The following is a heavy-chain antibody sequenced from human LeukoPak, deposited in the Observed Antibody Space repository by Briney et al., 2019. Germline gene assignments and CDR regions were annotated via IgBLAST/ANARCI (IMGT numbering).Heavy chain of an antibody. CDR1: GYTFTGYY. CDR3: ARAGDSSGYRGISSY. CDR2: INPNSGGT. J-gene: IGHJ4*02. V-gene: IGHV1-2*02. D-gene: IGHD3-22*01. Sequence: ASVKVSCKASGYTFTGYYMHWVRQAPGQGLEWMGWINPNSGGTNYAQKFQGRVTMTRDTSTSTVYMELSSLRSEDTAVYYCARAGDSSGYRGISSYWGQGTLVTVSS.